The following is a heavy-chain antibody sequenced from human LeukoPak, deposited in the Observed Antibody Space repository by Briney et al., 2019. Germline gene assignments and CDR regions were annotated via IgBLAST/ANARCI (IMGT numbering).Heavy chain of an antibody. J-gene: IGHJ5*02. CDR2: INPNSGGT. Sequence: ASVKVSCKASGYTFTGYYMHWVRQAPGQGLEWMGWINPNSGGTNYAQKFQGRVTMTRDTSISTAYMELSRLRSDDTAVYYCARTYCSGGSCYSGSWFDPWGQGTLVTVSS. CDR1: GYTFTGYY. CDR3: ARTYCSGGSCYSGSWFDP. D-gene: IGHD2-15*01. V-gene: IGHV1-2*02.